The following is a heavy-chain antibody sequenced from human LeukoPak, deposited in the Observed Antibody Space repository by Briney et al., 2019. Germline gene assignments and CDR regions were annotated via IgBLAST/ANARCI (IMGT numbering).Heavy chain of an antibody. CDR3: AKVLFFAFDF. V-gene: IGHV3-23*01. Sequence: PGGSLRLSCAASGFTFSDYGMSWVRQAPGKGLEWVSAISGGGGTTHYADSVKGRFTISRDNSKNTLDLQMNSLRAEDTAVYYCAKVLFFAFDFWGQGTLVTVSS. J-gene: IGHJ3*01. CDR2: ISGGGGTT. D-gene: IGHD3-3*01. CDR1: GFTFSDYG.